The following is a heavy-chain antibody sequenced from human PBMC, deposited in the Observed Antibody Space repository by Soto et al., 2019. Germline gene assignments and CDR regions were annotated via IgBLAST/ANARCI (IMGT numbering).Heavy chain of an antibody. Sequence: QVQLVESGGGLVKPGGSLRLSCAASGFTFSDYYMSWIRQAPGKGLEWVSYISSSGSTIYYADSVKGRLTISRDNAKNSLYLQINSLRAEDTAVYYCARIGYCGGDCYKDYYYYYMDVWGKGTTVTVSS. CDR2: ISSSGSTI. CDR3: ARIGYCGGDCYKDYYYYYMDV. J-gene: IGHJ6*03. V-gene: IGHV3-11*01. D-gene: IGHD2-21*01. CDR1: GFTFSDYY.